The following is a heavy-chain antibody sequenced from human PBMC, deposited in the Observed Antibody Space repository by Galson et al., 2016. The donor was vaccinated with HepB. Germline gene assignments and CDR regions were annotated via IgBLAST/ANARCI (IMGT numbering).Heavy chain of an antibody. Sequence: SLRLSCAASGFMFSSYAMSWVRQAPGKGLEWVSSIGGSGIGTSYADSVKGRFTVSRDNSNNTLYLKMNTLRVEDTVLYYCAKGRGNFYGSGSLYTGLPLDHWGQGTLVSVSS. CDR3: AKGRGNFYGSGSLYTGLPLDH. J-gene: IGHJ4*02. D-gene: IGHD3-10*01. CDR2: IGGSGIGT. CDR1: GFMFSSYA. V-gene: IGHV3-23*01.